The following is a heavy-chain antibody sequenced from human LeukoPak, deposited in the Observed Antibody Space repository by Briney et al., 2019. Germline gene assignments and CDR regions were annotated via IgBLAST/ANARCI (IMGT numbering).Heavy chain of an antibody. J-gene: IGHJ3*02. V-gene: IGHV3-30*04. CDR1: GFTFSSYA. D-gene: IGHD3-22*01. CDR2: ISYDGSNK. CDR3: ARENYYDSSGHNAFDI. Sequence: GGSLRLSCVASGFTFSSYAMHWVRQAPGKGLEWVAVISYDGSNKYYADSVKGRFTISRDNSKNTLYLQMNSLRAEDTAVYYCARENYYDSSGHNAFDIWGQGAMVTVSS.